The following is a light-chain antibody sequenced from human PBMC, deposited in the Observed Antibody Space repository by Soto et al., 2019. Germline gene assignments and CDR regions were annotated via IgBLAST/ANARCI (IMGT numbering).Light chain of an antibody. Sequence: QSVLTQPASVSGSPGQSITISCIGSSSDVGAYNYVSWYQQHPGKAPKLMIYEVSNRPSGVSNRFSGSKSGNTASLTISGLQAEDEADYYCTSYTTTSTGVFGSGTKVTVL. CDR3: TSYTTTSTGV. CDR2: EVS. CDR1: SSDVGAYNY. J-gene: IGLJ1*01. V-gene: IGLV2-14*01.